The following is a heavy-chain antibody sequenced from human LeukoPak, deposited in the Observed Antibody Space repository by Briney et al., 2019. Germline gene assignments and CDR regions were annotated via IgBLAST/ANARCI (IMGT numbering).Heavy chain of an antibody. Sequence: GSSVKVSCKASGGTFSSYAISRVRQAPGQGLEWMGGIIPIFGTANYAQKFQGRVTITADESTSTAYMELSSLRSEDTAVYYCARRSAVPAAMRGIYYYGMDVWGKGTTVTVSS. CDR1: GGTFSSYA. CDR3: ARRSAVPAAMRGIYYYGMDV. CDR2: IIPIFGTA. D-gene: IGHD2-2*01. V-gene: IGHV1-69*01. J-gene: IGHJ6*04.